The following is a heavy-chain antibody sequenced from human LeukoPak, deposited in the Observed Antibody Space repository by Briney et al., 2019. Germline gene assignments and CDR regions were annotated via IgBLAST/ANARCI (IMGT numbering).Heavy chain of an antibody. CDR1: GFIFSTYW. J-gene: IGHJ4*02. V-gene: IGHV3-74*01. D-gene: IGHD2-2*01. CDR2: INRDGSST. CDR3: ARELPDTPRVFDY. Sequence: PGGSLRLSCAASGFIFSTYWMHWVRQAPGKGLVWVSHINRDGSSTSYADSVKGRFTISRDNAKNTLYLQMNSLRAEDTAVYYCARELPDTPRVFDYWGQGTLVTVSS.